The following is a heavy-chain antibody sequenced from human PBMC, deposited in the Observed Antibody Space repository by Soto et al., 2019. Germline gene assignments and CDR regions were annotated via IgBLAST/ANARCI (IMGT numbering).Heavy chain of an antibody. D-gene: IGHD3-22*01. V-gene: IGHV2-5*01. Sequence: SGPTLVKPTQTLTLTCTFSGFSLSTSGVGVGWIRQPPGKALEWLALIYWNDDKRYSPSLKSRLTITKDTSKNQVVLTMTNMDPVDTATYYCALVYYYDSSGYYSPNNWFDPWGQGTLVTVSS. J-gene: IGHJ5*02. CDR3: ALVYYYDSSGYYSPNNWFDP. CDR2: IYWNDDK. CDR1: GFSLSTSGVG.